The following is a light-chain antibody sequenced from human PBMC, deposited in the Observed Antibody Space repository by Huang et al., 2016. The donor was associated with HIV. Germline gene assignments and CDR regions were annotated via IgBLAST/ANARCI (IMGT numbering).Light chain of an antibody. V-gene: IGKV1-9*01. J-gene: IGKJ4*01. CDR1: QGPISY. CDR3: QQLNSFPPT. CDR2: ATS. Sequence: IQLTQSPSSLSASVGDRVTITCRASQGPISYLAWYQQKPGTAPKLLIYATSTLQSGVPSRFSGFGSCTDFTLTISSLQPEDSATYYCQQLNSFPPTFGGGTKVEIK.